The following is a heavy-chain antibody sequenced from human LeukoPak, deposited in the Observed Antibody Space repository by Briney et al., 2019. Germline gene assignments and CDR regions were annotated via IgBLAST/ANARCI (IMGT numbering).Heavy chain of an antibody. CDR1: GYTFTDYY. D-gene: IGHD3-3*01. V-gene: IGHV1-2*02. CDR2: MNPNSGGT. J-gene: IGHJ5*02. Sequence: GASVKVSCKASGYTFTDYYIHWVRQAPGQELEWMAWMNPNSGGTSYAQKFQGRVTMTRDTSISTAYMELSRLRSDDTAVYYCARDFEHRITIFGVVNNWFDPWGQGTLVTVSS. CDR3: ARDFEHRITIFGVVNNWFDP.